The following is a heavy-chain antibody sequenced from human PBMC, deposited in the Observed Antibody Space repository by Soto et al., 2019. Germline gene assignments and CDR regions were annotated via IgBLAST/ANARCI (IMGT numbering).Heavy chain of an antibody. CDR2: INHSGST. V-gene: IGHV4-34*01. CDR3: ARVAPTVVTYYFDY. D-gene: IGHD4-17*01. J-gene: IGHJ4*02. Sequence: QVQLQQWGAGLLKPSETLSLTCAVYGGSFSGYYWSWIRQPPGKGLEWIGEINHSGSTNYNPSLKSRVTISVDTSKNQFSLKLSSVTAADTAVYYCARVAPTVVTYYFDYWGQGTLVTVSS. CDR1: GGSFSGYY.